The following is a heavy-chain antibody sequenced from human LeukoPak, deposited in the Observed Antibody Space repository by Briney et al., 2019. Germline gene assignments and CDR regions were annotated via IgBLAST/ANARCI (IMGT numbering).Heavy chain of an antibody. V-gene: IGHV3-66*01. CDR3: ARGLYSSGWYFDY. Sequence: GGSLRLSCAASRFTISSNYMSWVRQAPGKGLDWVSVISSCFCTYYSDSVKGRFTISRDNSKNTLYLQMNTLRAEDTAVYYCARGLYSSGWYFDYWGQGTLVTVSS. J-gene: IGHJ4*02. CDR2: ISSCFCT. D-gene: IGHD6-19*01. CDR1: RFTISSNY.